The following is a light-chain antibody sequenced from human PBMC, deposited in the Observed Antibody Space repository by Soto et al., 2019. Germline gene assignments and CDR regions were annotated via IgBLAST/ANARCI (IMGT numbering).Light chain of an antibody. Sequence: DLQVTYSPPTLSASLVARVTVTCRSSQTISTWMAWYQQTPGKAPKLLFYDASTLQSGVASRFSGSGSGTEFTLIISGLQTDDSATYYCQQYTNTNNQWMCGKGNKV. J-gene: IGKJ1*01. CDR2: DAS. CDR1: QTISTW. V-gene: IGKV1-5*01. CDR3: QQYTNTNNQWM.